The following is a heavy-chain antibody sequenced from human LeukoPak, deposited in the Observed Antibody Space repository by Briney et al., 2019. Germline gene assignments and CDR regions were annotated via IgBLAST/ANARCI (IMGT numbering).Heavy chain of an antibody. CDR2: IWYDGSNK. Sequence: PGRSLRLSCAASGFTFSSYGMHWVRQAPGKGLEWVAVIWYDGSNKYYADSVKGRFTISRDNSKNTLYLQMNSLRAEDTAVYYCAGDGLGGATTFDAFDIWGQGTMVTVSS. D-gene: IGHD1-26*01. CDR3: AGDGLGGATTFDAFDI. V-gene: IGHV3-33*01. CDR1: GFTFSSYG. J-gene: IGHJ3*02.